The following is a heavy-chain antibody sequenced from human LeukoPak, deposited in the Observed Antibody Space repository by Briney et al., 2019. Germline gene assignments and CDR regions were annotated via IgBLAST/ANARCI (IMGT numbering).Heavy chain of an antibody. CDR2: INPNSGGT. D-gene: IGHD6-13*01. CDR1: GYTFTGYY. J-gene: IGHJ4*02. CDR3: ARVGTRGSSSWYLGY. Sequence: ASVKVSCKASGYTFTGYYMHWVRQAPGQGLEWMGWINPNSGGTNYAQKFQGRVTMTRDTSISTAYMELSRLRSDDTAVYYCARVGTRGSSSWYLGYWGQGTLVTVSS. V-gene: IGHV1-2*02.